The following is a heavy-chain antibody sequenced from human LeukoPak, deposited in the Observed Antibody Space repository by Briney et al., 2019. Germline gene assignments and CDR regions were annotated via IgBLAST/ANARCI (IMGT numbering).Heavy chain of an antibody. CDR3: ARGAFDRLEYSSYRSFDY. D-gene: IGHD6-6*01. Sequence: ASVKVSCKASGGTFSSYALSWVRQAPGQGLEWMGGIIPIFGTANYAQKFQGRVTITADESTSTAYMELSSLRSEDTAVYYCARGAFDRLEYSSYRSFDYWGQGTLVTVSS. V-gene: IGHV1-69*01. J-gene: IGHJ4*02. CDR2: IIPIFGTA. CDR1: GGTFSSYA.